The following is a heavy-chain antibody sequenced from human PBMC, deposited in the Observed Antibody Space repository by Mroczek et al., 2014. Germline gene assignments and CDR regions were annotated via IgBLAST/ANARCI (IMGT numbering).Heavy chain of an antibody. Sequence: QVQLQESGPGLVKPSETLSLTCTVSGGSISSYYWSWIRQPPGKGLEWIGYIYYSGSTNYNPSLKSRVTISVDTSKNQFSLKLSSVTAADTAVYYCAGGIAAAVYDYWGQGTLVTVSS. D-gene: IGHD6-13*01. CDR2: IYYSGST. CDR3: AGGIAAAVYDY. J-gene: IGHJ4*02. CDR1: GGSISSYY. V-gene: IGHV4-59*08.